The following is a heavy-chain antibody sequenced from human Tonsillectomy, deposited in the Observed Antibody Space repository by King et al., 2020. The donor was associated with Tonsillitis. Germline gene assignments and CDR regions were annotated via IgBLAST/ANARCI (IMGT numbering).Heavy chain of an antibody. CDR2: ISGSGAGT. J-gene: IGHJ6*03. V-gene: IGHV3-23*04. D-gene: IGHD2-2*02. Sequence: DVQLVESGGDLAQPGGSLRLSCAASGFTSSSYAMNLVRQAPGKGLDWVLTISGSGAGTYYADSVKGRFTISSDHSKKTLFRQTNSLRVDDTAVYYCAKDAAAIPYYYMDVWGKGTTVTVSS. CDR3: AKDAAAIPYYYMDV. CDR1: GFTSSSYA.